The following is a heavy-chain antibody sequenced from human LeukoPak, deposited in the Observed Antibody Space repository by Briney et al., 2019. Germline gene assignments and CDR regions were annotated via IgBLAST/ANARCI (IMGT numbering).Heavy chain of an antibody. J-gene: IGHJ4*02. CDR3: ARDQEGFDY. V-gene: IGHV1-46*01. CDR1: GYTFTRYY. CDR2: INPSGGST. Sequence: ASVKVSCKASGYTFTRYYVQWGRQAPGRWLEWMGIINPSGGSTSYAQKFQGRVTVTRDTSTSTVHMELSGLRSEDTAVYYCARDQEGFDYWGQGTLVTVSS.